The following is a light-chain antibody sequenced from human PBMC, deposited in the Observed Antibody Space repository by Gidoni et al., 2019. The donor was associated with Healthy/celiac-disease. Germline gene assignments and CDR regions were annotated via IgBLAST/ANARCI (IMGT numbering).Light chain of an antibody. V-gene: IGLV1-51*01. CDR3: ATWDDNLRAVV. J-gene: IGLJ2*01. Sequence: QSVLTQPPSLSAAPGQRVTIPCSGGTSNIGSNFLSWYQQVPGTAPKLLIYDSHRRPSGIPDRLSGSSSGTSATLDITGLQPGDEADYYCATWDDNLRAVVFGGGTRLTVL. CDR1: TSNIGSNF. CDR2: DSH.